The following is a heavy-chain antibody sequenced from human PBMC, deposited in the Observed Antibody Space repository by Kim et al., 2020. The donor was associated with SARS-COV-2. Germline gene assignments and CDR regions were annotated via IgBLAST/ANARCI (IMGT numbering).Heavy chain of an antibody. V-gene: IGHV4-34*01. Sequence: SETLSLTCAVYGGSFSGYYWSWIRQPPGKGLEWIGEINHSGSTNYNPSLKSRVTISVDTSKNQFSLKLSSVTAADTAVYYCARVYSSSSFFDYWGQGTLVTVSS. CDR3: ARVYSSSSFFDY. CDR2: INHSGST. J-gene: IGHJ4*02. CDR1: GGSFSGYY. D-gene: IGHD6-6*01.